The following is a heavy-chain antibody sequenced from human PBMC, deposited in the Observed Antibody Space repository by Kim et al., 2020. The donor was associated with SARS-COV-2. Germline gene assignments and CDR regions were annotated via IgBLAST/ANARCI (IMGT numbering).Heavy chain of an antibody. J-gene: IGHJ6*03. Sequence: SETLSLTCAVYGGSFSGYYWSWIRQPPGKGLEWIGEINHSGSTNYNPSLKSRVTISVDTSKNQFSLKLSSVTAADTAVYYCARGVTGTTRVVPVGYYYYMDVWGKGTTVTVSS. CDR2: INHSGST. CDR1: GGSFSGYY. D-gene: IGHD1-7*01. CDR3: ARGVTGTTRVVPVGYYYYMDV. V-gene: IGHV4-34*01.